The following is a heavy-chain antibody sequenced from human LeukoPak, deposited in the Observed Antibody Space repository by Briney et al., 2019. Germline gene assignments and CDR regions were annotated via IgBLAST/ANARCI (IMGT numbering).Heavy chain of an antibody. CDR1: GFTFSSYA. V-gene: IGHV3-64*01. D-gene: IGHD1-26*01. CDR2: ISSNGGST. J-gene: IGHJ4*02. Sequence: GGSLRLSCAASGFTFSSYAMHWVRQAPGKGLEYVSAISSNGGSTYYANSVKGRFTISRDNSKNTLYLQMGSLRAEDMAVYYCARDSGSYWSQGTLVTVSS. CDR3: ARDSGSY.